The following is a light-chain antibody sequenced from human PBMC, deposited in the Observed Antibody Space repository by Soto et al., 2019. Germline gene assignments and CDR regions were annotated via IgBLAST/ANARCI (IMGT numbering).Light chain of an antibody. V-gene: IGKV3-20*01. J-gene: IGKJ2*01. CDR2: GSS. Sequence: EVVLTQSPGTLSLSPGERATLSCRASQSVSNNYFAWYQQKPGQAPRLLIFGSSDRATAIPDRFSGSGSGTDFTLTIRILEPEDFAVYYCQQYGSSPPYTFGQGTKLEIK. CDR3: QQYGSSPPYT. CDR1: QSVSNNY.